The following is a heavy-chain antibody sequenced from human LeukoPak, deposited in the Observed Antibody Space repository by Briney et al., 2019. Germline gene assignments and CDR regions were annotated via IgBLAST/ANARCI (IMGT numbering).Heavy chain of an antibody. CDR3: ARGKNPLEVSLGY. V-gene: IGHV4-59*01. CDR2: IYYSGST. CDR1: GGSISIYY. J-gene: IGHJ4*02. Sequence: PSETLSLTCTVSGGSISIYYWSWIRQPPGKGLEWIGYIYYSGSTNYNPSLKSRVTISVDTSKNQFSLKLSSVTAADTAVYYCARGKNPLEVSLGYWGQGTLVTVSS. D-gene: IGHD7-27*01.